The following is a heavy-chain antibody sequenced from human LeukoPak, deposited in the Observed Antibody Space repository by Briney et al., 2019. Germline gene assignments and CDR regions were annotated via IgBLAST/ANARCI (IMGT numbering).Heavy chain of an antibody. Sequence: SVKLSCKASGGTFSSYAISWVRQAPGQRLEWRRGIIPIFGTANYAQKFHVRITITTDESTSTAYMELCSRRSEDTGVYYCARGRLDVVPAAIGSYWFDPWGQGTLVTVSS. CDR3: ARGRLDVVPAAIGSYWFDP. J-gene: IGHJ5*02. V-gene: IGHV1-69*05. CDR2: IIPIFGTA. D-gene: IGHD2-2*01. CDR1: GGTFSSYA.